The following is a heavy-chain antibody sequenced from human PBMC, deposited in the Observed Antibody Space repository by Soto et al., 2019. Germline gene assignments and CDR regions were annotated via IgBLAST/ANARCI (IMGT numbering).Heavy chain of an antibody. CDR3: ASSGSYSVGYYGMDV. J-gene: IGHJ6*02. V-gene: IGHV3-74*01. CDR1: GFTFSSYW. CDR2: IITDGSST. Sequence: GGPLRLSCAASGFTFSSYWMHWVRQAPGKGLVWVSRIITDGSSTSYADSVKGRFTISRDNAKNTVYLQMKSLRAEDTAVYYCASSGSYSVGYYGMDVWGQGTTVTVSS. D-gene: IGHD1-26*01.